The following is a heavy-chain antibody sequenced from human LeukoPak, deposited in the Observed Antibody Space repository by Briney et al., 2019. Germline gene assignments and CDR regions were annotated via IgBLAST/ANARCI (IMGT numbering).Heavy chain of an antibody. V-gene: IGHV1-24*01. D-gene: IGHD4-17*01. Sequence: ASVKVSCKVSGYTLTELSMHWVRQAPGKGLEWMGGFDPEDGETIYAQKFQGRVTMNEDTSTDTAYMELSSLRSEDTAVYYCATDRYGPPFDIWGQGTMVTVSS. J-gene: IGHJ3*02. CDR3: ATDRYGPPFDI. CDR2: FDPEDGET. CDR1: GYTLTELS.